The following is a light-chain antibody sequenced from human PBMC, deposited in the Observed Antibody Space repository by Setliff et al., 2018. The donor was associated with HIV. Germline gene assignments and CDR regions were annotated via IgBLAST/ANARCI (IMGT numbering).Light chain of an antibody. CDR2: DVS. CDR3: CSYAGSSTFV. J-gene: IGLJ1*01. CDR1: SSDVGGYNY. V-gene: IGLV2-23*02. Sequence: LAQPASVSGSPGQSITISCTGTSSDVGGYNYVSWYQQHPGKAPKLMIYDVSKRPSGVSNRFSGSKSGNTASLTISGLQAEDEADYYCCSYAGSSTFVFGTGTKVTVL.